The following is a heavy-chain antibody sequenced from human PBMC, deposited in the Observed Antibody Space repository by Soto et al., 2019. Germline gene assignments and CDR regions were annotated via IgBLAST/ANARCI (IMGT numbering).Heavy chain of an antibody. Sequence: GGSLRLSCAASGFTFSSYAMSWVRQAPGKGLEWVSAISGSGGSTCYADSVKGRSTISRDNSKNTLYLQMNSLRAEDTAVYYCAKDGVEGYCSGGSCYPNWFDPWGQGTLVTVSS. CDR1: GFTFSSYA. J-gene: IGHJ5*02. V-gene: IGHV3-23*01. D-gene: IGHD2-15*01. CDR2: ISGSGGST. CDR3: AKDGVEGYCSGGSCYPNWFDP.